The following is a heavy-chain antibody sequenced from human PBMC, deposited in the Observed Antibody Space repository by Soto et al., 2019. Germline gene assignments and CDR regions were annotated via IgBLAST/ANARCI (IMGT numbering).Heavy chain of an antibody. CDR3: ARGIAARPLSY. CDR1: GGSISSGGYY. D-gene: IGHD6-6*01. Sequence: SETLSLTCTVSGGSISSGGYYWSWIRQHPGKGLEWIGYIYYSGSTYYNPSLKSRVTISVDTSKNQFSLKLSSVTAADTAVYYCARGIAARPLSYWGQGTLVTVS. CDR2: IYYSGST. V-gene: IGHV4-31*03. J-gene: IGHJ4*02.